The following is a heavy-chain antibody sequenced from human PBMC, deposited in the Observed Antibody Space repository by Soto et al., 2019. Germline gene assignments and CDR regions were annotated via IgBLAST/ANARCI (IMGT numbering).Heavy chain of an antibody. CDR2: IWYDGSNK. D-gene: IGHD3-3*01. CDR3: ARVGGRFLEWLLPQNYYYYYMDV. J-gene: IGHJ6*03. V-gene: IGHV3-33*01. Sequence: GGSLRLSCAASGFTFSSYGMHWVRQAPGKGLEWVAVIWYDGSNKYYADSVKGRFTISRDNSKNTLYLQMNSLRAEDTAVYYCARVGGRFLEWLLPQNYYYYYMDVWGKGTTVTVSS. CDR1: GFTFSSYG.